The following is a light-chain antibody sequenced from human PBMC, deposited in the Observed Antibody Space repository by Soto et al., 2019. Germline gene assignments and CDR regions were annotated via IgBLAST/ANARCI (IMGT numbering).Light chain of an antibody. Sequence: DIQLTQAPSFLSASAGDRVSITCRASQAISSYLAWYQQKPGKAPKLLIQRASSLETGVPSRFSGSGSGTEFTLTISSLQPDDLATYYCQQYSSFSLTFGQGTKVDIK. CDR3: QQYSSFSLT. CDR1: QAISSY. V-gene: IGKV1-9*01. CDR2: RAS. J-gene: IGKJ1*01.